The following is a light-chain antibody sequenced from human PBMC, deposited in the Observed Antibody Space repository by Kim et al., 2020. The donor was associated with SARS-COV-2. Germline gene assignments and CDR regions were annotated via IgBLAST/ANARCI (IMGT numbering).Light chain of an antibody. Sequence: LCLCAGERVTLACRASQSLDSIDLAWYQQKPGHAPRLFIHGASSRATGIPDRFSGSGSGTDFTLTISRLEPEDSAIYYCQQYGATFGGGTKVDIK. CDR1: QSLDSID. CDR3: QQYGAT. V-gene: IGKV3-20*01. CDR2: GAS. J-gene: IGKJ4*01.